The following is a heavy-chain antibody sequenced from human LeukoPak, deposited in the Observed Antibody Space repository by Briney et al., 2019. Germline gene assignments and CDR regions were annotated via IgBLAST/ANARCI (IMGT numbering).Heavy chain of an antibody. V-gene: IGHV3-23*01. Sequence: GGSLRLSCAASGFTFSSYGMSWVRQAPGKGLEWVSAISGSGGSTYYADSVKGRFTISRDNSKNTLYLRMNTLRAEDTSVYYCAKDFSKRSGYFDYWGQGTLVTVSS. CDR1: GFTFSSYG. J-gene: IGHJ4*02. D-gene: IGHD2-15*01. CDR3: AKDFSKRSGYFDY. CDR2: ISGSGGST.